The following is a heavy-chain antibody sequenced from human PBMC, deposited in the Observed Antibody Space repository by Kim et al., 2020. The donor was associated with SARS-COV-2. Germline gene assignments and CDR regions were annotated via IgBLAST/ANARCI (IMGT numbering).Heavy chain of an antibody. D-gene: IGHD2-15*01. CDR1: GGSISSGGYY. CDR3: ARGTPLGYCSGGSCYSLMFDP. V-gene: IGHV4-31*03. J-gene: IGHJ5*02. CDR2: IYYSGST. Sequence: SETLSLTCTVSGGSISSGGYYWSWIRQHPGKGLEWIGYIYYSGSTYYNPSLKSRVTISVDTSKNQFSLKLSSVTAADTAVYYCARGTPLGYCSGGSCYSLMFDPWGQGTLVTVSS.